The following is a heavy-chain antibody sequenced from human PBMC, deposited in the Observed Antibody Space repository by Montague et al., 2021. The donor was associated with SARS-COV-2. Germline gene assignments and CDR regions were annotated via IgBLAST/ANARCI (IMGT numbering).Heavy chain of an antibody. CDR1: GGSFGDDH. Sequence: SETLSLTCGVYGGSFGDDHWCWIRQPPGEGLEWIGDSKQSGSTXXXPSXXXRVTISVDTSRNQFSLKLTSVTAADTAVYFCARGHLSVSMIVVVFTSASYYFDYWGQGALVTVSS. CDR2: SKQSGST. D-gene: IGHD3-22*01. CDR3: ARGHLSVSMIVVVFTSASYYFDY. J-gene: IGHJ4*02. V-gene: IGHV4-34*01.